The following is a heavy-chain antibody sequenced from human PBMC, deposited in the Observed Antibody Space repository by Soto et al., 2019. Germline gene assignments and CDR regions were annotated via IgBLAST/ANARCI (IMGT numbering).Heavy chain of an antibody. V-gene: IGHV3-23*01. Sequence: EVQLLESGGGLVQPGGSLRLSCAASGFTFSSYAMSWVRQDPGKGLEWVSAISGSGGSTYYADSVKGRFTISRDNSKNTLYLQMNSLRAENTAVYYCAKDRVVVVAARVYAFDIWGQGTMVTVSS. D-gene: IGHD2-15*01. CDR2: ISGSGGST. CDR1: GFTFSSYA. J-gene: IGHJ3*02. CDR3: AKDRVVVVAARVYAFDI.